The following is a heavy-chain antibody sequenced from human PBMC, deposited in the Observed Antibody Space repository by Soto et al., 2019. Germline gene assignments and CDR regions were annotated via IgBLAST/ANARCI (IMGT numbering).Heavy chain of an antibody. V-gene: IGHV4-59*08. D-gene: IGHD3-16*02. CDR3: ARLYGLDAFDI. CDR2: IYYSGST. Sequence: SETLSLTCTVSGGSINSYYWSWIRQPPGKGLEWIGYIYYSGSTNYNPSLKSRVTISVDTSKNQFSLKLSSVTAADTAVYYCARLYGLDAFDIWGQGTMVT. J-gene: IGHJ3*02. CDR1: GGSINSYY.